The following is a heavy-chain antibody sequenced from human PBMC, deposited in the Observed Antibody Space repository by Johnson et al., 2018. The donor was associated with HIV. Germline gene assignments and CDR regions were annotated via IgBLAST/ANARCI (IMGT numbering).Heavy chain of an antibody. V-gene: IGHV3-30*02. J-gene: IGHJ3*02. CDR2: IRYDGSYK. CDR1: GFTFSTYG. Sequence: VQLVESGGGVVQPGGSLRLSCAASGFTFSTYGMYWVRQAPGKGLEWVAFIRYDGSYKYYGDSVKGRFTISRDNSKNTLYMQMNSLRAEDTAVYYCAKDPAQGVGLDIWGQGTMVTVSS. D-gene: IGHD2-15*01. CDR3: AKDPAQGVGLDI.